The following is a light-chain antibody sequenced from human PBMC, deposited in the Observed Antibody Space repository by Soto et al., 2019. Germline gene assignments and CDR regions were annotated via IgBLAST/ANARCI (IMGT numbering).Light chain of an antibody. CDR3: QHYNSYSEA. J-gene: IGKJ1*01. CDR2: KAS. CDR1: QTISSW. V-gene: IGKV1-5*03. Sequence: DIQMTQSPSTLSGSVGDRVTITCRASQTISSWLAWYQQKPGKAPKLLIYKASTLKSGVPSRFSGSGSGTEFPLTISSLQPDDFATYYYQHYNSYSEAFGQGTKVEIK.